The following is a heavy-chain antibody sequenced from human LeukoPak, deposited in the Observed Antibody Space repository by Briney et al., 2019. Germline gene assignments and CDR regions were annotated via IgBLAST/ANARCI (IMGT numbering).Heavy chain of an antibody. D-gene: IGHD3-22*01. CDR3: AAVLDSSGYRDY. J-gene: IGHJ4*02. CDR1: GGTFSSYA. Sequence: SVKVSCKASGGTFSSYAVSWVRQAPGQGLEWMGRIIPILGIANYAQKFQGRVTITADKSTSTAYMELSSLRSEDTAVYYCAAVLDSSGYRDYWGQGTLVTVSS. CDR2: IIPILGIA. V-gene: IGHV1-69*04.